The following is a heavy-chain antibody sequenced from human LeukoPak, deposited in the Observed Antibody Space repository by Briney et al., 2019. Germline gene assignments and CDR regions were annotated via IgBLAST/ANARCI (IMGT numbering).Heavy chain of an antibody. Sequence: ASVKVSCKASGYTFTAYYMHWVRQAPGQGLEWMGWIDPNGGGTKHAQNFQGRVTMARDTSISTAYMELSRLTSDDTAVYYCARGGGLAAAGTRFDYWGQGTLVTVSS. D-gene: IGHD6-13*01. CDR1: GYTFTAYY. V-gene: IGHV1-2*02. CDR3: ARGGGLAAAGTRFDY. J-gene: IGHJ4*02. CDR2: IDPNGGGT.